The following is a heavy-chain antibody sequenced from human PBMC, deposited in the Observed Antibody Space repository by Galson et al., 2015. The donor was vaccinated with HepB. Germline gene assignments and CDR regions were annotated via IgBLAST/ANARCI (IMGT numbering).Heavy chain of an antibody. CDR2: ISSSSSYI. V-gene: IGHV3-21*01. Sequence: SLRLSCAASGFTFSSYSMNWVRQAPGKGLEWVSSISSSSSYIYYADSVKGRFTISRDNAKNSLYLQMNSLRAEDTAVYYCARASRWATKVKTYYDFWSGYYYYGMDVWGQGTTVTVSS. CDR1: GFTFSSYS. D-gene: IGHD3-3*01. CDR3: ARASRWATKVKTYYDFWSGYYYYGMDV. J-gene: IGHJ6*02.